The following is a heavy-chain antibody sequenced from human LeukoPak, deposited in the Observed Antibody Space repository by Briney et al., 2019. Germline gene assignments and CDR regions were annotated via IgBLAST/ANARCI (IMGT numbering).Heavy chain of an antibody. J-gene: IGHJ4*02. CDR2: IKSKSYGETT. CDR1: GFTFSNGW. V-gene: IGHV3-15*01. Sequence: PGGSLRLSCAASGFTFSNGWMNWVRQAPGKGLEWVGRIKSKSYGETTDYAAPVKGRFIISRDDSKNTLYLQMNSLKTEDTAVYYCTANDTYYYDSSGYFQPFDCWGQGTLVTVSS. CDR3: TANDTYYYDSSGYFQPFDC. D-gene: IGHD3-22*01.